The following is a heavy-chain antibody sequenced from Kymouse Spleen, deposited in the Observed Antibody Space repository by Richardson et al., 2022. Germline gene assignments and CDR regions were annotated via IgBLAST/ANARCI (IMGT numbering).Heavy chain of an antibody. J-gene: IGHJ2*01. CDR1: GGSFSGYY. V-gene: IGHV4-34*01. Sequence: QVQLQQWGAGLLKPSETLSLTCAVYGGSFSGYYWSWIRQPPGKGLEWIGEINHSGSTNYNPSLKSRVTISVDTSKNQFSLKLSSVTAADTAVYYCARGLGRGYFDLWGRGTLVTVSS. CDR2: INHSGST. CDR3: ARGLGRGYFDL. D-gene: IGHD7-27*02.